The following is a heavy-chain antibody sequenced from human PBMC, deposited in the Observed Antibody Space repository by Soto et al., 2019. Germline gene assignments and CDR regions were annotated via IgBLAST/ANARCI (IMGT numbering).Heavy chain of an antibody. D-gene: IGHD3-16*01. CDR1: GGSISSYY. CDR2: IYYSGST. Sequence: PSETLSLTCTVSGGSISSYYWSWIRQPPGKGLEWIGYIYYSGSTNYNPSLKSRVTISVDTSKNQFSLKLSSVTAADTAVYYCARSWGTTVSSDAFDIWGKGTMVTVSS. CDR3: ARSWGTTVSSDAFDI. V-gene: IGHV4-59*01. J-gene: IGHJ3*02.